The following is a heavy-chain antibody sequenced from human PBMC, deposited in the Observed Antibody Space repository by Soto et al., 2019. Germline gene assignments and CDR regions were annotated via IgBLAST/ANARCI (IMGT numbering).Heavy chain of an antibody. CDR1: GGSFSGYY. J-gene: IGHJ4*02. D-gene: IGHD3-16*01. CDR3: ARGRGPLIGRAYFDY. Sequence: TLSLTCAAYGGSFSGYYWSWIRQPPGKGLEWIGEINHSGSTNYNPSLKSRVTISVDTSKNQFSLKLSSVTAADTAVYYCARGRGPLIGRAYFDYWGQGTLVTVSS. V-gene: IGHV4-34*01. CDR2: INHSGST.